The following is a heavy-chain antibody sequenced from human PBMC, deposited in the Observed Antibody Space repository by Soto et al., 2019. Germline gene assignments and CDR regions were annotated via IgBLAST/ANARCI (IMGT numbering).Heavy chain of an antibody. Sequence: PSQTLSLTCAISGDSVSSSSVTWNWIRQSPSRGLEWLGRTYYRSKWYNDYAESVKSRITINPDTSKNQFSLHLNSVTPEDMAVYYCVRLIGNSWLDFWGQGTLVTVS. D-gene: IGHD1-26*01. CDR3: VRLIGNSWLDF. CDR1: GDSVSSSSVT. CDR2: TYYRSKWYN. V-gene: IGHV6-1*01. J-gene: IGHJ5*01.